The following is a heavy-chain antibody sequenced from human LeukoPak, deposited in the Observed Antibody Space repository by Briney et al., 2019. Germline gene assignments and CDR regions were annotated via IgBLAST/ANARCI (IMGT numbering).Heavy chain of an antibody. V-gene: IGHV4-34*01. J-gene: IGHJ3*02. D-gene: IGHD3-22*01. CDR2: TNHSGST. Sequence: SETPSLTCAVYGGSFSGYYWSWIRQPPGKGLEWIGETNHSGSTNYNPSLKSRVTISVDTSKNQFSLKLSSVTAADTAVYYCARLWTRYYYDSSGYYPRVAFDIWGQGTMVTVSS. CDR3: ARLWTRYYYDSSGYYPRVAFDI. CDR1: GGSFSGYY.